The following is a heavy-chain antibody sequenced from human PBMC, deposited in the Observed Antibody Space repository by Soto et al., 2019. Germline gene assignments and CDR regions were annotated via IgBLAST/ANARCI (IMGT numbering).Heavy chain of an antibody. CDR3: ARGVAGPLHWFDP. CDR2: INAGNGNT. Sequence: ASVKVSCKASGYTFTSYAMHWVRQAPGERLEWMGWINAGNGNTKYSQKLQGRVTITRDTSASTAYMELSSLRSEDTAVYYCARGVAGPLHWFDPWGQGTLVTVSS. CDR1: GYTFTSYA. D-gene: IGHD6-19*01. V-gene: IGHV1-3*01. J-gene: IGHJ5*02.